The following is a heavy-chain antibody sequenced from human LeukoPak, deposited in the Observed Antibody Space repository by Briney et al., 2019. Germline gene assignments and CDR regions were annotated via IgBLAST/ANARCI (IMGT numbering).Heavy chain of an antibody. J-gene: IGHJ6*02. Sequence: PSETLSLTCTVSGGSISSYYWSWIRQPPGKGLEWIGYIYYSGSTNYNPSLKSRVTISVDTSKNQFSLKLSSVTAADTAVYYCARDCFSGDSYGMDVWGQGTTVTVSS. V-gene: IGHV4-59*01. CDR2: IYYSGST. CDR1: GGSISSYY. D-gene: IGHD3-10*01. CDR3: ARDCFSGDSYGMDV.